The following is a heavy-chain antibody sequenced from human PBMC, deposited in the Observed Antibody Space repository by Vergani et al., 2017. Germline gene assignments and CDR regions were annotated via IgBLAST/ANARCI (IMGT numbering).Heavy chain of an antibody. J-gene: IGHJ6*03. CDR2: IRYDGSNK. CDR3: ASRRLPVPDQYYYMDV. D-gene: IGHD2-2*01. Sequence: QVQLVESGGGVVQPGGSLRLSCAASGFTFSSYGMHWVRQAPGKGLEWVAFIRYDGSNKYYADSVKGRFTISRDNSKNTLYLQMNSLRAEDTAVYYCASRRLPVPDQYYYMDVWGEGTTVTVSS. V-gene: IGHV3-30*02. CDR1: GFTFSSYG.